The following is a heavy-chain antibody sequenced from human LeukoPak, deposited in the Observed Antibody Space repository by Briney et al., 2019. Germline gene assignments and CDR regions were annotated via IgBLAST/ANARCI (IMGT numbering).Heavy chain of an antibody. CDR2: ISGSGART. CDR1: GITFTSYG. D-gene: IGHD7-27*01. V-gene: IGHV3-23*01. J-gene: IGHJ3*01. Sequence: GGSLRLSCAASGITFTSYGMSWVRQAPGKGLEWVSAISGSGARTYYADSVKGRFTISRDNSKNTLYLQMNTLRAEDTALYYCAKDLPVTETGNDVWGQGTMVTVSS. CDR3: AKDLPVTETGNDV.